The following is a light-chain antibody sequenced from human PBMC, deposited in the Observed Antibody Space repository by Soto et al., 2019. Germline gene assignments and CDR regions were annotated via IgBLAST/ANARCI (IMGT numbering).Light chain of an antibody. J-gene: IGLJ1*01. CDR1: SSDVGLYDY. CDR2: AVS. CDR3: SSYTGGNPSYV. Sequence: QSVLPQPASVSGSPGQSITISCTGTSSDVGLYDYVSWYQQHPGKAPQLMIYAVSNRPSGVSNRFSASKSGNTASLFISGLQAEDEADYYCSSYTGGNPSYVFGTGTKVTVL. V-gene: IGLV2-14*01.